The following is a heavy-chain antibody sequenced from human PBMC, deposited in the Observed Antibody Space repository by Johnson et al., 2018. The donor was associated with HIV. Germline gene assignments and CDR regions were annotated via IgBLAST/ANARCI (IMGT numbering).Heavy chain of an antibody. J-gene: IGHJ3*01. CDR3: TRVSLPPSYAFDF. CDR2: TRNKANSYTT. Sequence: VQLVESGGGWVKPGRSLRLSCAASGFIFSDHYMDWVRQAPGKGLEWVGRTRNKANSYTTDYAASVKGRFTISRDDSKNSLYLQMNSLKTEDTAVYYCTRVSLPPSYAFDFWGQGTMVTVSS. CDR1: GFIFSDHY. V-gene: IGHV3-72*01.